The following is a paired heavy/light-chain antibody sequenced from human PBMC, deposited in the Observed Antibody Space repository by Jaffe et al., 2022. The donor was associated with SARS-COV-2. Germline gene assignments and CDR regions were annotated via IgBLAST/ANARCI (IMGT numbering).Heavy chain of an antibody. V-gene: IGHV3-23*01. CDR3: AKDRSRYSSSWTLLNSVAYYYYYGMDV. Sequence: EVQLLESGGGLVQPGGSLRLSCAASGFTFSSYAMSWVRQAPGKGLEWVSAISGSGGSTYYADSVKGRFTISRDNSKNTLYLQMNSLRAEDTAVYYCAKDRSRYSSSWTLLNSVAYYYYYGMDVWGQGTTVTVSS. J-gene: IGHJ6*02. CDR2: ISGSGGST. D-gene: IGHD6-13*01. CDR1: GFTFSSYA.
Light chain of an antibody. CDR2: ENN. J-gene: IGLJ2*01. CDR1: SSNIGNNY. Sequence: QSVLTQPPSVSAAPGQKVTISCSGSSSNIGNNYVSWYQQLPGTAPKLLIYENNKRPSGIPDRFSGSKSGTSATLGITGLQTGDEADYYCGTWDSSLSAGGVFGGGTKLTVL. CDR3: GTWDSSLSAGGV. V-gene: IGLV1-51*02.